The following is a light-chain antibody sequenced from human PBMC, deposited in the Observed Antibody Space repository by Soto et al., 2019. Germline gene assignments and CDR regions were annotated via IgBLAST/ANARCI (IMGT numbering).Light chain of an antibody. J-gene: IGKJ1*01. V-gene: IGKV3-15*01. Sequence: ETVMTQSPATLSVSRGERATLSCRASQSVYSSLAWYQQKPGQAPRLLIYGASTRATGIPARFRGSGSGTEFTLTISRLKSEDFAVYYCQQYNNWHTWTFGQGTKVDI. CDR3: QQYNNWHTWT. CDR2: GAS. CDR1: QSVYSS.